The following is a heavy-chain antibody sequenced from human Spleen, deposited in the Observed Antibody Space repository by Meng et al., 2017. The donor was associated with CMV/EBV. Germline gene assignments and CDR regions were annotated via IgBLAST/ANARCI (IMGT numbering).Heavy chain of an antibody. Sequence: ASVKVSCKASGFTLSNYGVSWVRQAPGQGLEFMGWISDYNGNTNYAQNLQGRVTMTTDSSTSTAYMELRGLRSDDTAVYYCARSEGRLIDFWSVQYGMDVWGQGTTVTVSS. J-gene: IGHJ6*02. CDR1: GFTLSNYG. D-gene: IGHD3-3*01. CDR2: ISDYNGNT. V-gene: IGHV1-18*01. CDR3: ARSEGRLIDFWSVQYGMDV.